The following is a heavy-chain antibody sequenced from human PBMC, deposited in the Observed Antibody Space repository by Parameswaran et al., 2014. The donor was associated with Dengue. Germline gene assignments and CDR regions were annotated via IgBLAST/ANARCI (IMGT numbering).Heavy chain of an antibody. J-gene: IGHJ4*02. Sequence: RWIRQPPGKGLEWVSVIDSGGSTYYADSVKGRFTVSRDNSKNTLYLQMNSLRAEDTAVYYCAREDYYGSGSVGWGQGTLVTVSS. V-gene: IGHV3-53*01. CDR2: IDSGGST. CDR3: AREDYYGSGSVG. D-gene: IGHD3-10*01.